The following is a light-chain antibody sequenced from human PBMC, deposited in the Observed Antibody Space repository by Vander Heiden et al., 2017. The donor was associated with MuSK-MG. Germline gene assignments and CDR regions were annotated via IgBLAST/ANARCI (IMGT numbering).Light chain of an antibody. J-gene: IGLJ2*01. V-gene: IGLV2-14*01. CDR1: SSDVGGYNY. CDR2: DVS. Sequence: QSALTQPASVSGSPGQSITISCTGTSSDVGGYNYVSWYQQHPGKPPKFLIYDVSNRPSGVSNRFSGSKSGNTASLTISGLQAEDEADYYCTSYTSSSTVVFGGGTKLTVL. CDR3: TSYTSSSTVV.